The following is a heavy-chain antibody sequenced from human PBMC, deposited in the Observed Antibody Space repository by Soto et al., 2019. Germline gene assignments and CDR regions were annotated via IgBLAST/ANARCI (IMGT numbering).Heavy chain of an antibody. V-gene: IGHV1-2*02. CDR1: GYTFTGYY. J-gene: IGHJ6*02. D-gene: IGHD3-22*01. Sequence: QVQLVQSGAEVKKPGASVKVSCKASGYTFTGYYMHWARQAPGQGLEWMGWINPNSGGTNYAQKFQGRVTMTRDTSISTAYMELSRLRSDDTAVYYCARSPQSGYYSFDYYYGMDVWGQGTTVTVSS. CDR2: INPNSGGT. CDR3: ARSPQSGYYSFDYYYGMDV.